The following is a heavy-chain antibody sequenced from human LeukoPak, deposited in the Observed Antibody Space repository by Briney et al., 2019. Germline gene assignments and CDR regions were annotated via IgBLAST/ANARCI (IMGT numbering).Heavy chain of an antibody. Sequence: PGGSLRLSCEASGFTFSSYWMNWVRQAPGKGLEWIGEINHSGSTNYNPSLKSRVTISVDTSKNQFSLKLSSVTAADTAVYYCAIRWLLRPPGYWGQGTLVTVSS. J-gene: IGHJ4*02. V-gene: IGHV4-34*08. CDR2: INHSGST. CDR3: AIRWLLRPPGY. CDR1: GFTFSSYW. D-gene: IGHD3-22*01.